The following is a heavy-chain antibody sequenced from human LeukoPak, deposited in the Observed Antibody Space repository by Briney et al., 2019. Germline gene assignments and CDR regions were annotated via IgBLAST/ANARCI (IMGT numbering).Heavy chain of an antibody. CDR2: IFDGKTI. J-gene: IGHJ4*02. CDR3: ASGAWAARLNS. Sequence: SDTLSLTCAVYGESLNYYYWSWIRQSPGKGLEWIGDIFDGKTINYNPSLKSRVTISAATSSQQFSLNLKSVTDADTAVYFCASGAWAARLNSWAQGALVIVSS. V-gene: IGHV4-34*12. CDR1: GESLNYYY. D-gene: IGHD4-23*01.